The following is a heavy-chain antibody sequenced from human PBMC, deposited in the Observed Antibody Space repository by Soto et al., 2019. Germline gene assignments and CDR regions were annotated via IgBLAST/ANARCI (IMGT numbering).Heavy chain of an antibody. Sequence: QVQLVQSGAEVKKPGSSVKVSCKASGGTFSSYTITWVRQAPGQGLEGLGRIIPIFGVTNYAQKFQDRVTITADRYAITAYMELSRLRSEDTAVYYCVRDWESTTQTWGFGDSWGQGTLVTVSS. CDR3: VRDWESTTQTWGFGDS. J-gene: IGHJ4*02. D-gene: IGHD1-1*01. CDR1: GGTFSSYT. CDR2: IIPIFGVT. V-gene: IGHV1-69*08.